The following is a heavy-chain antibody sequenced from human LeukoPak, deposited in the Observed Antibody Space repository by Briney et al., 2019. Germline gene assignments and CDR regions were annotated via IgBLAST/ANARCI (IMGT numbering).Heavy chain of an antibody. J-gene: IGHJ4*02. V-gene: IGHV4-34*01. D-gene: IGHD3-10*01. CDR2: INHSGST. CDR1: GGSFSGYY. CDR3: ARHVKNYYGSGSYGFDY. Sequence: SETLSLTCAVYGGSFSGYYWSWIRQPPGKGLEWIGEINHSGSTNYNPSLKSRVTISVDTSKNQFSLKLSSVTAADTAVYYCARHVKNYYGSGSYGFDYWGQGTLVTVSS.